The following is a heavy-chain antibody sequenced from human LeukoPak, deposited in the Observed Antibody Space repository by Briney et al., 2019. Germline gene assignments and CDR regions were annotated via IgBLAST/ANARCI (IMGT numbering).Heavy chain of an antibody. J-gene: IGHJ4*02. D-gene: IGHD6-13*01. CDR3: ARDGGAAAGY. CDR1: GFTFRNYA. V-gene: IGHV3-30*03. Sequence: TGRSLRLSCAASGFTFRNYAMFWVRQAPGKGLEWVAIISSDGNAKYYTDSVKGRFTISRDNSKNTVYLQMNSLRDEDTAVYYCARDGGAAAGYWGQGTLVTVSS. CDR2: ISSDGNAK.